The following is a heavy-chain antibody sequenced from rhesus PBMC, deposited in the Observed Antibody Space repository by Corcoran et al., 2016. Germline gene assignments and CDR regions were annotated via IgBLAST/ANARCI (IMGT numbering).Heavy chain of an antibody. CDR3: AKEGAGYNRFDV. V-gene: IGHV4-127*01. Sequence: QVQLQESGPGLVKPSETLSLTCAVSGYSINSAYGWSWIRQPPGKGLEWIGYIGGGSSSTNSNPPLKRRVTISKDTAKNQFSLNLNSVTAADTAVYYGAKEGAGYNRFDVWGAGVLVTVSS. D-gene: IGHD6-31*01. CDR2: IGGGSSST. CDR1: GYSINSAYG. J-gene: IGHJ5-1*01.